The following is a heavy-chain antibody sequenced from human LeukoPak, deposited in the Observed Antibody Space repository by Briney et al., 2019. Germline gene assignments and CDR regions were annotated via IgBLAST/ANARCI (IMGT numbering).Heavy chain of an antibody. Sequence: SETLSLTCTVSGGSISSYYRSWIRQPPGKGLEWIGYIYYSGSTNYNPSLKRRVTISVDTSKNQFSLKLSSVTAADTAVYYCARDRPLWFGELSSSPMYYFDYWGQGTLVTVSS. CDR3: ARDRPLWFGELSSSPMYYFDY. V-gene: IGHV4-59*01. J-gene: IGHJ4*02. D-gene: IGHD3-10*01. CDR2: IYYSGST. CDR1: GGSISSYY.